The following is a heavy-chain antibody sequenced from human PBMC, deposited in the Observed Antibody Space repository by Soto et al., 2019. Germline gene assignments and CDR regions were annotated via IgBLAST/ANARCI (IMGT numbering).Heavy chain of an antibody. J-gene: IGHJ4*02. Sequence: QVQLVQSGAEVKKPGSSVKVSCKASGGTFSGYAISWVRQAPGQGLEWMGEIIPMFGTSNYAQKFQGRVTITADASTSTAYMELSSLRSEDTAVYYCARGSCSSTSCYKEYYFDLWGQGTLVTVSS. D-gene: IGHD2-2*02. CDR3: ARGSCSSTSCYKEYYFDL. CDR2: IIPMFGTS. CDR1: GGTFSGYA. V-gene: IGHV1-69*01.